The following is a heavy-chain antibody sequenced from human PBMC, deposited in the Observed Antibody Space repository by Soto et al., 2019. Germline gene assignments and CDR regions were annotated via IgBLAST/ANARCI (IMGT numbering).Heavy chain of an antibody. D-gene: IGHD6-19*01. CDR1: GFSFSNFA. V-gene: IGHV3-30*09. CDR3: ARATLAAGYSSGWSLDS. J-gene: IGHJ4*02. CDR2: ISYDGSNE. Sequence: QVQLVESGGGVVQPGRSLRLSCAATGFSFSNFAMHWVRQAPGKGLEWVAFISYDGSNEYHVDSVKGRFAISRDNSKNTLYLQMNSLRGEDTAVYFCARATLAAGYSSGWSLDSWGQGTLVTVSS.